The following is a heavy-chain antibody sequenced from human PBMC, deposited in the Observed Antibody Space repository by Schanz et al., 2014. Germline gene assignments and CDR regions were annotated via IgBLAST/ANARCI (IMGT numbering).Heavy chain of an antibody. CDR3: ARKVVATIGGYYDN. J-gene: IGHJ4*02. V-gene: IGHV3-23*01. Sequence: EVQLLESGGGLVQPGGSLRLSCAASGFTFSSYAMSWVRQAPGKGLEWVSSINTGGDSTYYADSVKGRFTISRDNSRDTVYLQMNSLRADDTAMYYCARKVVATIGGYYDNWGQGTLVIVSS. CDR1: GFTFSSYA. CDR2: INTGGDST. D-gene: IGHD5-12*01.